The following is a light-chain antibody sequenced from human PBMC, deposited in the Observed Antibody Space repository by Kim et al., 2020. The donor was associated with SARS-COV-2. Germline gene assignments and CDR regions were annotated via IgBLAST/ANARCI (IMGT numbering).Light chain of an antibody. V-gene: IGLV2-14*03. Sequence: QSALTQPASVSGSPGQSITISCTGTSSDVGGYNYVSWYQQHPGKAPKLLIYDVSKRPSGVSNRFSGSKSGNTASLTISGLQAEDEADYHCSSYTSSATLVLGGGTQLTVL. CDR3: SSYTSSATLV. CDR2: DVS. J-gene: IGLJ3*02. CDR1: SSDVGGYNY.